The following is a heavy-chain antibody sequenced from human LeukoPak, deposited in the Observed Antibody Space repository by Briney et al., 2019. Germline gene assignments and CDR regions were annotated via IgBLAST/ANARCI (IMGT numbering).Heavy chain of an antibody. J-gene: IGHJ6*03. V-gene: IGHV3-30*15. D-gene: IGHD1-7*01. CDR1: GFIFSNFA. Sequence: GRSLRLSCVGSGFIFSNFAMHWVRQAPGKGLEWVALISYDGKSKYYADSMKGRFIISRDNSKNTVFLQMSGLRVEDTAVYYCAREEQELVRDYYYYMDAWGKGTTVTVSS. CDR2: ISYDGKSK. CDR3: AREEQELVRDYYYYMDA.